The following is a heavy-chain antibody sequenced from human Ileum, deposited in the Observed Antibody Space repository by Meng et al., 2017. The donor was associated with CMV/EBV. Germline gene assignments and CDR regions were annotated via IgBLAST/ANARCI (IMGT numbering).Heavy chain of an antibody. D-gene: IGHD6-19*01. V-gene: IGHV4-39*07. CDR1: LEHIKNVRQP. Sequence: LHMSGPGGCNTAATPSLPCSVLLEHIKNVRQPWTWFRQAPGKDTEWFGSMFFSGFADYNPSLKSRVTISLHATQKQFSLRLTSVTAADSAVYFCARDMTNQWFYYWGQGTLVTVSS. CDR3: ARDMTNQWFYY. CDR2: MFFSGFA. J-gene: IGHJ4*02.